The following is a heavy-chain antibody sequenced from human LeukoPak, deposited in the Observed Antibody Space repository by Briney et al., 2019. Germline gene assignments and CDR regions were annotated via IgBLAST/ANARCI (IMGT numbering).Heavy chain of an antibody. V-gene: IGHV4-34*01. CDR1: GGSSSGYY. J-gene: IGHJ4*02. D-gene: IGHD3-10*01. CDR3: ARTSMVRGAKAFDY. CDR2: INHSGST. Sequence: SETLSLTCAVYGGSSSGYYWSWIRQPPGKGLEWIGEINHSGSTNYNPSLKSRVTISVDTSKNQFSLKLSSVTAADTAVYYCARTSMVRGAKAFDYWGQGTLVTVSS.